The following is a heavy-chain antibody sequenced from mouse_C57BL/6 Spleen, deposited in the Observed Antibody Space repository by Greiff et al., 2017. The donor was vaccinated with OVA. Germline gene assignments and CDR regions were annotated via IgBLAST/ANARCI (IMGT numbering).Heavy chain of an antibody. Sequence: VQLQQPGTELVKPGASVKLSCKASGYTFTSYWMHWVKQRPGQGLEWIGNINPSNGGTNYNEKFKSKATLTVDKASSTAYMQLSSLTSEDSAVYYCARSLSNYYAMDYWGQGTSVTVSS. CDR2: INPSNGGT. CDR1: GYTFTSYW. CDR3: ARSLSNYYAMDY. V-gene: IGHV1-53*01. J-gene: IGHJ4*01. D-gene: IGHD2-5*01.